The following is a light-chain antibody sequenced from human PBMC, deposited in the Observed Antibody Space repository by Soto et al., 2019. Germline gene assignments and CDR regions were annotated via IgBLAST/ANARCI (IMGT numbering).Light chain of an antibody. CDR2: KAS. J-gene: IGKJ1*01. V-gene: IGKV1-5*03. Sequence: DIQITQSPSTLSLSVGARVTITCRASQTISSWLAWYQQKPGKAPKLLIYKASTLKSGVPSRFSGSGSGTEFTLTISSLQPDDFATYYCQHYNSYSEAFGQGTKVDIK. CDR1: QTISSW. CDR3: QHYNSYSEA.